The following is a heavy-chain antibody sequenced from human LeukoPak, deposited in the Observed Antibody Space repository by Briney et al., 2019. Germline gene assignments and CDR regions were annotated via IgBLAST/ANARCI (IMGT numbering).Heavy chain of an antibody. J-gene: IGHJ4*02. Sequence: SETLSLTCAVSGGSIIRNNWWSWVRQPPGKGLEWIGEIHHSGSTNYNTSLKSRVTISLDKSKNQFSLKLTSVTAADTAMYYCATMVQGIYTYFGSWGQGNLVAVSS. CDR2: IHHSGST. CDR1: GGSIIRNNW. CDR3: ATMVQGIYTYFGS. D-gene: IGHD3-10*01. V-gene: IGHV4-4*02.